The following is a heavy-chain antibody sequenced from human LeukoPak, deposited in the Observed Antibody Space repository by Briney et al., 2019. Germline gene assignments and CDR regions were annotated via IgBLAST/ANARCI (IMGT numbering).Heavy chain of an antibody. J-gene: IGHJ4*02. CDR1: GFTFSSYG. Sequence: TGGSLRLSCAASGFTFSSYGLSWVRQAPGKGLEWVSTISGSAYNSYYADSVKGRFTISRDNSANTIYLQMDNLRAEDTALYYCAKHSGSYFIYYIDSWGQGTLVTVSS. CDR3: AKHSGSYFIYYIDS. D-gene: IGHD1-26*01. V-gene: IGHV3-23*01. CDR2: ISGSAYNS.